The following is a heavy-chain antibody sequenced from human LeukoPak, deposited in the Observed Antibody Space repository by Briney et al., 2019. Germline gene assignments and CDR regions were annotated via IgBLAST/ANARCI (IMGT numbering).Heavy chain of an antibody. CDR1: GGSFSGYY. J-gene: IGHJ5*02. CDR3: AQAHCSSTSCYAGWFDP. D-gene: IGHD2-2*01. Sequence: SETLSLTCAVYGGSFSGYYWSWIRQPPGKGLEWIGEINQSGSTNYNPSLKTRVTISVDTSKNQFSLKLRSVTAADTAVYYCAQAHCSSTSCYAGWFDPWGRGTLVTVSS. V-gene: IGHV4-34*01. CDR2: INQSGST.